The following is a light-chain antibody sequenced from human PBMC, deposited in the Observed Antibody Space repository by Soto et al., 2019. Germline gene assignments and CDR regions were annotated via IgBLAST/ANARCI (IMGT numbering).Light chain of an antibody. J-gene: IGLJ2*01. Sequence: QSVLTQPRSASGTPGQRVTISCSGSSSNIGSNAVNWYQHLPGTAPKLLLYTNTQRPSGVPDRFSVSKSGTSASLAISGLQSEDEADYYCAAWDDSLNGVVFGGGTKLTVL. CDR2: TNT. V-gene: IGLV1-44*01. CDR1: SSNIGSNA. CDR3: AAWDDSLNGVV.